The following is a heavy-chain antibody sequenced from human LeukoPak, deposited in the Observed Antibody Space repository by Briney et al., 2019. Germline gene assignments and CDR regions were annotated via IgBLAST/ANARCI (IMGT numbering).Heavy chain of an antibody. CDR3: ARNAADYYDSSGYYEGDWFDP. CDR2: ISAYNGNT. D-gene: IGHD3-22*01. Sequence: ASVKVSCKASGYTFTSYGISWVRQAPGQGLEWMGWISAYNGNTNYAQKLQGRVTMTTDTSTSTAYMELRSLRSDDTAVCYCARNAADYYDSSGYYEGDWFDPWGQGTLVTVSP. V-gene: IGHV1-18*01. J-gene: IGHJ5*02. CDR1: GYTFTSYG.